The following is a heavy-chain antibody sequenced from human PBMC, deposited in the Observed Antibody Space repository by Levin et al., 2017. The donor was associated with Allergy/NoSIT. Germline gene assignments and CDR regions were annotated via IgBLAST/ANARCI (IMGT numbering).Heavy chain of an antibody. Sequence: SVKVSCKTSGGTFSNYAFTWVRQAPGQGLEWMGDFIPIFGTTNYAQRFQGRVTIIADESTNTAYMELSSLRSEDTAIYYCARDLGLGYCSSANCFLGDFNIWGQGTLVTVSS. CDR1: GGTFSNYA. CDR3: ARDLGLGYCSSANCFLGDFNI. J-gene: IGHJ3*02. CDR2: FIPIFGTT. V-gene: IGHV1-69*13. D-gene: IGHD2-2*01.